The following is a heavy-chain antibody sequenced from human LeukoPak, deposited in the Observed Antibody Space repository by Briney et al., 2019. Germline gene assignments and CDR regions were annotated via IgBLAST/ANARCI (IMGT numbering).Heavy chain of an antibody. V-gene: IGHV1-69*05. Sequence: SVKVSCKASGGTFCSYAISWVRQAPGQGLEWMGRIIPIFGTANYAQKFQGRVTITTDESTSTAYMELSSLRSEDTAVYYCARLSGDSDYFDYWGQGTLVTVSS. CDR2: IIPIFGTA. D-gene: IGHD3-10*01. J-gene: IGHJ4*02. CDR1: GGTFCSYA. CDR3: ARLSGDSDYFDY.